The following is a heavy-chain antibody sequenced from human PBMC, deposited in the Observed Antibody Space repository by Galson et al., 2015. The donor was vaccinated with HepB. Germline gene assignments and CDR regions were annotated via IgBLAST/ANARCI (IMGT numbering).Heavy chain of an antibody. CDR1: GGTFSSYT. CDR3: AREPPTEYSSSWGGPYYYYGMDV. Sequence: SVKVSCKASGGTFSSYTISWVRQAPGQGLEWMGRIIPILGIANYAQKFQGRVTITADKSTSTAYMELSSLRSEDTAVYYCAREPPTEYSSSWGGPYYYYGMDVWGQGTAVTVSS. V-gene: IGHV1-69*04. J-gene: IGHJ6*02. CDR2: IIPILGIA. D-gene: IGHD6-13*01.